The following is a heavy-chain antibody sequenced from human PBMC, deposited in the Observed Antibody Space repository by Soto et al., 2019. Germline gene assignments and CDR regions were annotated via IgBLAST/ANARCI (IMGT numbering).Heavy chain of an antibody. J-gene: IGHJ5*01. CDR1: GGSNSNFY. CDR3: ARELLATTVTTPYNWFDT. Sequence: SETLSLTCTVSGGSNSNFYWSWILQPPRKRLEWMGYVYSSGSTKYNPSLQSRVTISVDTSKNQFSLTRRSVTSADTSVYFCARELLATTVTTPYNWFDTWGPGTLVTVSS. D-gene: IGHD4-17*01. V-gene: IGHV4-59*01. CDR2: VYSSGST.